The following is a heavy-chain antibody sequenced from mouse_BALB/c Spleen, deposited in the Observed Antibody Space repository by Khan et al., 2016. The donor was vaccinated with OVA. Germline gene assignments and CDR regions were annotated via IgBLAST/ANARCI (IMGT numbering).Heavy chain of an antibody. CDR1: GYTFTSYT. J-gene: IGHJ3*01. D-gene: IGHD2-14*01. CDR2: INPSNDYT. CDR3: VREGAYHRSDGWFAY. Sequence: QVRLQQSGTELARPGASVKMSCKASGYTFTSYTMHWVRQRPGQAPEWIGHINPSNDYTNYNQNFKDKATLIVDKSSSTAYMQLSGLKSVDSAVNYCVREGAYHRSDGWFAYWGQGTLVTVSA. V-gene: IGHV1-4*01.